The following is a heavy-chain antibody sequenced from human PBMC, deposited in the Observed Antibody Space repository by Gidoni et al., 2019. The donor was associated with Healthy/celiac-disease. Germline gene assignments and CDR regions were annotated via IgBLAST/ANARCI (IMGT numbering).Heavy chain of an antibody. CDR3: ARRSRNYDILTGKRNDAFDI. Sequence: EVQLVETGGGLIQPGGSLRLSCAASGFTVSSNYMSWVRQAPGKGLEWVSVSYSGGSTYYADSVKGRFTISRDNSKNTLYLQMNSLRAEDTAVYYCARRSRNYDILTGKRNDAFDIWGQGTMVTVSS. V-gene: IGHV3-53*02. J-gene: IGHJ3*02. CDR2: SYSGGST. CDR1: GFTVSSNY. D-gene: IGHD3-9*01.